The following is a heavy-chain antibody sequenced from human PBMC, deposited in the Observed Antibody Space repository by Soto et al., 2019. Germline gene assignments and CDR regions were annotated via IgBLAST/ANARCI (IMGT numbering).Heavy chain of an antibody. V-gene: IGHV1-69*01. CDR3: AKVRYSSPMGYYYGMDV. CDR1: GVTFSKFI. J-gene: IGHJ6*02. CDR2: IIPIFGTA. Sequence: QVQLEQSGGEVKKPGSSVKVSCKASGVTFSKFIMTWVRQAPGLGLEWVRGIIPIFGTANYAQKFQGRVTITADESTSTSYLEVSNLRSEDTAVYYCAKVRYSSPMGYYYGMDVWGQGTAVTVSS. D-gene: IGHD6-19*01.